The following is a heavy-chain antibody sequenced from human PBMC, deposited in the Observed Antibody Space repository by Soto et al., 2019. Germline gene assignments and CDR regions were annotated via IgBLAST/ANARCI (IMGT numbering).Heavy chain of an antibody. D-gene: IGHD3-10*01. V-gene: IGHV3-23*01. Sequence: EVQLLESGGGLVQPGGSLRLSCAASGFTFSSYAMSWVRQAPGKGLEWVSAISGSGGSTYYADSVKGRFTISRDNSMNTLYLQMNSLRAEHTDVYYCATVLTTWFGELLEPGYYFDYWCQGTLVTVSS. J-gene: IGHJ4*02. CDR1: GFTFSSYA. CDR3: ATVLTTWFGELLEPGYYFDY. CDR2: ISGSGGST.